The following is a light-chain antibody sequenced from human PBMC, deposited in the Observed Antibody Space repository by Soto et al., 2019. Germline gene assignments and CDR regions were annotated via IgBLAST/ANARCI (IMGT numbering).Light chain of an antibody. J-gene: IGKJ5*01. V-gene: IGKV3-15*01. CDR2: DGS. CDR1: QGVTTN. Sequence: ELLMTQSPATLSVSPGDRATLSFRAAQGVTTNFAWYQQKSGQSPRLLIYDGSIRATGVPARFSGTGSETDFTLTISGLQSEDSAVYFCKQYNNWPFSFGQGTRLEIK. CDR3: KQYNNWPFS.